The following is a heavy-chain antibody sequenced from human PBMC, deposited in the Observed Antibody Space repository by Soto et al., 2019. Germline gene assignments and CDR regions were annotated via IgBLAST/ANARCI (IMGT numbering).Heavy chain of an antibody. Sequence: QLQLQESGPGLVKPSETLSLTCSVSGDSISISSYYWGWVRQPPGNGLEWIGSIHYSGSTHYNPSLQSRVTISGDASKKQFSLKLGSVTAADTAMYYCASTKDETLYFDYWGQGNLVTVSS. D-gene: IGHD2-8*01. V-gene: IGHV4-39*01. CDR1: GDSISISSYY. J-gene: IGHJ4*02. CDR3: ASTKDETLYFDY. CDR2: IHYSGST.